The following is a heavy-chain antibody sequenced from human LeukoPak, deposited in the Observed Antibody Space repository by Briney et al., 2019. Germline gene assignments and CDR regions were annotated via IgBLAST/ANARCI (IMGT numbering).Heavy chain of an antibody. Sequence: GGSLRLSCAASGFTFSSYAMHWVRQAPGKGLEYVSAISSNGISTFYANSVKGRFIVSRDNSKNSLYLQMNSLRAEDTAVYYCARVVGYYDSSGVVDYWGQGTLVTVSS. J-gene: IGHJ4*02. CDR2: ISSNGIST. CDR1: GFTFSSYA. D-gene: IGHD3-22*01. CDR3: ARVVGYYDSSGVVDY. V-gene: IGHV3-64*01.